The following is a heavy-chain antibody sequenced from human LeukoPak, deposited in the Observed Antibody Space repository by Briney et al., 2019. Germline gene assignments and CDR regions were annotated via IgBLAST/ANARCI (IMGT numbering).Heavy chain of an antibody. CDR3: VRENWYYDY. J-gene: IGHJ4*02. CDR2: IYPKNRVT. Sequence: ASVKVSCKASGYSFTAYYMHWVRQAPGQGLEWMGWIYPKNRVTNYAQKFQGRVTMTRDTSIGIVYMEMSRLRPDDTAVYYCVRENWYYDYWGQGTLVTVSS. D-gene: IGHD1-7*01. CDR1: GYSFTAYY. V-gene: IGHV1-2*02.